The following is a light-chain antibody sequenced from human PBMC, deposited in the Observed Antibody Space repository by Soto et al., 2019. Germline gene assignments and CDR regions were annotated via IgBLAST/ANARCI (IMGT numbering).Light chain of an antibody. Sequence: EIVMTQSPATVSVSPGEGVTLSCRASQSVSSDLAWYQQKPGQAPMLLIYGASTRASGVPARFSGSGSGTEFSLPISSLQSEDFAFYYCQQNNKWPPVTFGGGTKVEIK. V-gene: IGKV3-15*01. J-gene: IGKJ4*01. CDR1: QSVSSD. CDR3: QQNNKWPPVT. CDR2: GAS.